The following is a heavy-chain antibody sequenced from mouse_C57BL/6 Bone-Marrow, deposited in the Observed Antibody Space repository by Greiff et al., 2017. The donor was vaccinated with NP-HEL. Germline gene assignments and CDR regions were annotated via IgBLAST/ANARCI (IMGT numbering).Heavy chain of an antibody. CDR2: IYPGDGDT. CDR3: ARGAY. J-gene: IGHJ3*01. Sequence: VKLMESGAELVKPGASVKISCKASGYAFSSYWINWVKQRPGKGLEWIGQIYPGDGDTNYNGKFKGKATLTADKSSNTAYMQFSSLTSEDSAVYFCARGAYWGQGTLVTVSA. CDR1: GYAFSSYW. V-gene: IGHV1-80*01.